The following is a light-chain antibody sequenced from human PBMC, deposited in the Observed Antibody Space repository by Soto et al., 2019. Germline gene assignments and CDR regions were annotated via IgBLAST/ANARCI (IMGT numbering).Light chain of an antibody. CDR1: QSIGKSY. CDR2: GAS. CDR3: QQRSNWIT. V-gene: IGKV3D-20*02. Sequence: ETVLTQSPGTVSLSPGESATLSCRASQSIGKSYLAWFQHKPGQAPRLLIYGASTRATGIPARFSGSGSGTDFTLTISSLEPEDFAVYYCQQRSNWITFGQGTRLEIK. J-gene: IGKJ5*01.